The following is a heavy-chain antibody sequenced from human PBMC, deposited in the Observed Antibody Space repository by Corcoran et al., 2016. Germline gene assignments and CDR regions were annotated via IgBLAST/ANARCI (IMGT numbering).Heavy chain of an antibody. D-gene: IGHD2-15*01. CDR1: GFTFNTYG. J-gene: IGHJ6*02. Sequence: QVQLVESGGGVVQPGRSLRLSCAASGFTFNTYGMNWVRQAPGKGPEWVAVIWYDGSLKYYADSVKGRFTISRDNSKNTLYLQMSSLRVEDTAMYYCARIDCTGGSCRPYYYYGMDVWGQGTTVTVSS. CDR2: IWYDGSLK. V-gene: IGHV3-33*01. CDR3: ARIDCTGGSCRPYYYYGMDV.